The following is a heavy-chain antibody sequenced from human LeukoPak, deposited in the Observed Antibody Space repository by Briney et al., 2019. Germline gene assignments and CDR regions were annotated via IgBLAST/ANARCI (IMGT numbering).Heavy chain of an antibody. CDR2: IYYSGST. CDR1: SGSIGSSSNY. V-gene: IGHV4-39*01. CDR3: ASHPYDPIFDY. Sequence: SETLSLTCTVSSGSIGSSSNYWGWIRQAPGKGLEWIGSIYYSGSTYYNPSLKSRVTISVDTSKNQFSLKLSSVTAADTAVYYCASHPYDPIFDYWGQGTLVTVSS. D-gene: IGHD3-22*01. J-gene: IGHJ4*02.